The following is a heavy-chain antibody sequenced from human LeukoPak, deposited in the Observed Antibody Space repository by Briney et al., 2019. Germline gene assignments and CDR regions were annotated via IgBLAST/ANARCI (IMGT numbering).Heavy chain of an antibody. V-gene: IGHV4-34*01. J-gene: IGHJ4*02. CDR2: INHSGST. D-gene: IGHD2-15*01. CDR1: GGSFSGYY. Sequence: SETLSLTCAVYGGSFSGYYWSWIRQPPGKGLEWIGEINHSGSTNYNPSLKSRVTISVDTSKNQFSLKLSSVTAADTAVHYCARGTVLGDYWGQGTLVTVSS. CDR3: ARGTVLGDY.